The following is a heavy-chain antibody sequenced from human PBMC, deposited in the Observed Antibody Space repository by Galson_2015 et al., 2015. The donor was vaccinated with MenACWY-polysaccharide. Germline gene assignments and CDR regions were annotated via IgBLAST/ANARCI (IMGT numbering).Heavy chain of an antibody. D-gene: IGHD6-19*01. CDR2: MYFRGST. CDR1: GGSISGGSYY. J-gene: IGHJ4*02. CDR3: VRHHSSGLGDFDY. Sequence: ETLSLPCTVSGGSISGGSYYWGWIRQPPGQGLEWIGTMYFRGSTYYNPSLESRVAISVDTSKNQFSLKLSSVTAADTAVFYCVRHHSSGLGDFDYWGQGTLVTVSS. V-gene: IGHV4-39*01.